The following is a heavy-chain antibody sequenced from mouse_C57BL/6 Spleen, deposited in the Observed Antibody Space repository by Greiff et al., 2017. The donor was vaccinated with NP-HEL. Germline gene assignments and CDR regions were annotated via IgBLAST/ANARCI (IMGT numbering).Heavy chain of an antibody. D-gene: IGHD2-3*01. CDR2: ISNLAYSI. V-gene: IGHV5-15*01. J-gene: IGHJ1*03. CDR3: ARHPYDGYYEWHWYFDV. CDR1: GFTFSDYG. Sequence: EVKLMESGGGLVQPGGSLKLSCAASGFTFSDYGMAWVRQAPRKGPEWVAFISNLAYSIYYADTVTGRFTISRENAKNTLYLEMSSLRSEDTAMYYCARHPYDGYYEWHWYFDVWGTGTTVTVSS.